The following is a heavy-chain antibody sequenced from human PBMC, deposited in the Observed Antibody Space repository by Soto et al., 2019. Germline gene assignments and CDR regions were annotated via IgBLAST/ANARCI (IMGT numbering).Heavy chain of an antibody. J-gene: IGHJ5*02. V-gene: IGHV2-5*02. CDR3: APTFPRPTAGSSDGSFPPAFDP. CDR2: IYWDDDK. Sequence: QITLKESGPTLLKPTQTLTLTCTFSGFSLTTSGVGVGWIRQPPGKALEWLALIYWDDDKRYSQSLYSRLTNTKDTSKNQVVLTMTNIGTVDTATYYCAPTFPRPTAGSSDGSFPPAFDPWGLGTLVTVSS. CDR1: GFSLTTSGVG. D-gene: IGHD2-15*01.